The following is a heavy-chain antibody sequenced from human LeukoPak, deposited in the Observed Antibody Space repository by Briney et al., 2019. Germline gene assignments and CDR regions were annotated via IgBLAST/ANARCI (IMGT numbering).Heavy chain of an antibody. CDR1: GFTFTDWW. CDR3: ARGGYSSSWYWVY. J-gene: IGHJ4*02. Sequence: GGSLRLSCAASGFTFTDWWMTWVRHLPGKGLEWVANIKPDGSDNYYVDSVKGRFTISRDNAQNSLYLQMNSLRAEDTAVYYCARGGYSSSWYWVYWGQGTLVTVSS. V-gene: IGHV3-7*01. D-gene: IGHD6-13*01. CDR2: IKPDGSDN.